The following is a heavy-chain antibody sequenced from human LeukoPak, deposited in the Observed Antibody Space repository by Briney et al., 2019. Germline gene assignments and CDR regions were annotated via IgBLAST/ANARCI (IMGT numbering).Heavy chain of an antibody. CDR1: GFTFSSYW. J-gene: IGHJ4*02. V-gene: IGHV3-7*01. D-gene: IGHD4-23*01. Sequence: GGSLRLSCAASGFTFSSYWMSPVRQAPGKGLEWVANIKQDGSEKYYVDSVKGRFTISRDNAKNSLYLQMNSLRAEDTAVYYCASNGATVVTPLRYWGQGTLVTVSS. CDR2: IKQDGSEK. CDR3: ASNGATVVTPLRY.